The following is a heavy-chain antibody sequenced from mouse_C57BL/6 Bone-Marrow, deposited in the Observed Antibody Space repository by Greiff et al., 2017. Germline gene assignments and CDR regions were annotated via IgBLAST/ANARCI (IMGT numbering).Heavy chain of an antibody. J-gene: IGHJ3*01. V-gene: IGHV1-39*01. D-gene: IGHD1-1*01. Sequence: VQLQQSGPELVKPGASVKISCKASGYSFTDYNMNWVKQSNGKSLEWIGVINPNYGTTSYNQKFKGKATLTIDQSSITADIQLNSLPSEDSAVYYCSRSGGSSYGWFAYWGQGTLVTVSA. CDR1: GYSFTDYN. CDR2: INPNYGTT. CDR3: SRSGGSSYGWFAY.